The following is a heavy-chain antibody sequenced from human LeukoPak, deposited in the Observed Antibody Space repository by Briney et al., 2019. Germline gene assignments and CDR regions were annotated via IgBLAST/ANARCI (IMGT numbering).Heavy chain of an antibody. Sequence: PGGSLRLSCAASGFTFSDAWMSWVRQAPGKGLEWVARIKTKVHGRTTDYAAPVNGRFTISRDDSENQLLLQMNSLKAEDTVVYFCSGHMTTADFWGQGTLVTVSS. J-gene: IGHJ4*02. D-gene: IGHD4-11*01. V-gene: IGHV3-15*01. CDR3: SGHMTTADF. CDR1: GFTFSDAW. CDR2: IKTKVHGRTT.